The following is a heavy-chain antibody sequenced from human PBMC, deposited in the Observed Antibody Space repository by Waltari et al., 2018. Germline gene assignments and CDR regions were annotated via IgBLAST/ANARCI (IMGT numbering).Heavy chain of an antibody. CDR1: GFTFDDYA. V-gene: IGHV3-9*01. CDR3: AKGGNDILTGYVDY. Sequence: EVQLVESGGGLVQPGRSLRLSCAASGFTFDDYAMHWVRQAPGKGLEWVSGISWNSGSIGYADSGKGRFTISRDKAKNALYLQMNSLRAEDTALYYCAKGGNDILTGYVDYWGQGTLVTVSS. D-gene: IGHD3-9*01. J-gene: IGHJ4*02. CDR2: ISWNSGSI.